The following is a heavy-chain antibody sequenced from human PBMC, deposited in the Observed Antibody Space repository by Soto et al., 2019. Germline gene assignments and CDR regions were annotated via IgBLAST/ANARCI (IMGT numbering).Heavy chain of an antibody. CDR1: GYTFNKYD. CDR2: ISPNSGRP. D-gene: IGHD3-3*01. Sequence: GASVKVSCKASGYTFNKYDITWVRQAPGQGLEWLGLISPNSGRPSYAQKFEGRVTMTTDTSTTTAYLELRSLRSDDTAVYYCVRRYYDFWTDYPDFDYWGQGTLVTVSS. J-gene: IGHJ4*02. V-gene: IGHV1-18*04. CDR3: VRRYYDFWTDYPDFDY.